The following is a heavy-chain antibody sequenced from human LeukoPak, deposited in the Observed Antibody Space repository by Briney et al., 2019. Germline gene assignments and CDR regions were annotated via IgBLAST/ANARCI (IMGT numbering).Heavy chain of an antibody. CDR3: TRDHCTRTNCYEDYYYGMDV. Sequence: ASVTVSCKPSGNTFTGYYMHWVRQAPGQGLEWMGWINPNSGGTDTAQKFQGRVTMTRDTSISTAYMELSRLRSDDTAVYYCTRDHCTRTNCYEDYYYGMDVWGQGTTVTVSS. J-gene: IGHJ6*02. D-gene: IGHD2-2*01. CDR1: GNTFTGYY. CDR2: INPNSGGT. V-gene: IGHV1-2*02.